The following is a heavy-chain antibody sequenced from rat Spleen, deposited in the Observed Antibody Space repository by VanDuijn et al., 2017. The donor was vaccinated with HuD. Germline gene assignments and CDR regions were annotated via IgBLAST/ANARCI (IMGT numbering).Heavy chain of an antibody. CDR3: SRGDYFDY. J-gene: IGHJ2*01. Sequence: QVQLQQSGAELAKPGSSVKISCKASGYTFANYDVNWIKQTTGQGLDYIGYINTGSGGTYYNEKFKDKATLTVDKSSSTAFIELSSLTPEDTAVYYCSRGDYFDYWGQGVMVTVPS. CDR2: INTGSGGT. V-gene: IGHV1-57*01. CDR1: GYTFANYD.